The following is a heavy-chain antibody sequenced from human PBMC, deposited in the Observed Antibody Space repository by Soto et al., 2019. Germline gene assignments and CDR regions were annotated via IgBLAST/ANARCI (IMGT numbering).Heavy chain of an antibody. CDR2: IIAIIGKA. Sequence: QVQLVQSGAEVKKPGSSVKVSCKASGGTFSSYAISWVRQAPGQGLEWMGGIIAIIGKANYAEKFQGRVTIIAEESPSKAYMEAISMSSEDKVEYDCERAQVGAIIVGASDTCDVWGQGTPVNVS. CDR1: GGTFSSYA. CDR3: ERAQVGAIIVGASDTCDV. D-gene: IGHD1-26*01. V-gene: IGHV1-69*01. J-gene: IGHJ3*01.